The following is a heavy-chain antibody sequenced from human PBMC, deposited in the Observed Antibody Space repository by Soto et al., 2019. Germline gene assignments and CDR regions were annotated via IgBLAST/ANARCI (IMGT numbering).Heavy chain of an antibody. V-gene: IGHV3-23*01. D-gene: IGHD2-2*01. Sequence: EVQLLESGGGLVQPGGSLRLSCAASGFTFSSYAMNWVRQAPGKGLEWVSAITGSGSSTYYADSVTGRFTISRDNSKSTLYLQLKSLRADETAVYYCGKGCYSSTTVYSPFDYWGQGTLVTVSS. J-gene: IGHJ4*02. CDR3: GKGCYSSTTVYSPFDY. CDR1: GFTFSSYA. CDR2: ITGSGSST.